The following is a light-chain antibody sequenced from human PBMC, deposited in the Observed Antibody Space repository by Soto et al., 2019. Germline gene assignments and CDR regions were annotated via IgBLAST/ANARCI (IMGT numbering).Light chain of an antibody. CDR1: QSVSSSY. Sequence: EIVLTQSPGTLSLSPGERSTLACMALQSVSSSYLAWYQQKPGQAPRLLIYGASTRATGIPARFSGSGSGTEFTLTISSLQSEDFAVYYCQQYNNWPPITFGQGTRLEI. CDR2: GAS. V-gene: IGKV3-15*01. J-gene: IGKJ5*01. CDR3: QQYNNWPPIT.